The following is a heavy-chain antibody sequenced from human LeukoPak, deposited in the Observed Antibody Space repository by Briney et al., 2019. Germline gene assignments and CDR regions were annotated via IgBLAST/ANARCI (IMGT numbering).Heavy chain of an antibody. CDR1: GGSISSYY. J-gene: IGHJ6*02. Sequence: SETLSLTCTVSGGSISSYYWSWIRQPPGKGLEWIGYINYSGSTNYNPSLKSRVTISVDTSKNQFSLKLSSVTAADTAVYYCARDTTRYGMGVWGQGTTVTVSS. CDR3: ARDTTRYGMGV. CDR2: INYSGST. D-gene: IGHD1-1*01. V-gene: IGHV4-59*01.